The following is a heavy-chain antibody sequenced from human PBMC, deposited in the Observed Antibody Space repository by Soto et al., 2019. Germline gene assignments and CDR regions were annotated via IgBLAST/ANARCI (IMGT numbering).Heavy chain of an antibody. Sequence: ASVKVSCKASGYTFTGYYMHWVRQAPGQGLEWMGWINPNSGGTNYAQKFQGWVTMTRDTSISTAYMELSRLRSDETAVYYCAREDYDFWSGYSPGMDVWGQGTTVTVSS. J-gene: IGHJ6*02. CDR2: INPNSGGT. D-gene: IGHD3-3*01. CDR3: AREDYDFWSGYSPGMDV. V-gene: IGHV1-2*04. CDR1: GYTFTGYY.